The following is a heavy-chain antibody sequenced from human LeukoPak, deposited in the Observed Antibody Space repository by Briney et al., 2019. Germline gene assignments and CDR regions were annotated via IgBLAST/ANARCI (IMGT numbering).Heavy chain of an antibody. CDR3: ARDYYGSGSYSTQFDY. CDR1: GYTFTGYY. V-gene: IGHV1-18*04. J-gene: IGHJ4*02. D-gene: IGHD3-10*01. CDR2: ISAYNGNT. Sequence: ASVKVSCKASGYTFTGYYMHWVRQAPGQGLEWMGWISAYNGNTNYAQKLQGRVTMTTDTSTSTAYMELRSLRSDDTAVYYCARDYYGSGSYSTQFDYWGQGTLVTVSS.